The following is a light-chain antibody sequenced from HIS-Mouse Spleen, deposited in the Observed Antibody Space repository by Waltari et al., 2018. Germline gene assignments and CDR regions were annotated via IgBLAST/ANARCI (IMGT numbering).Light chain of an antibody. CDR2: EGS. CDR1: SSDVGSYNL. J-gene: IGLJ2*01. V-gene: IGLV2-14*02. Sequence: QSALTQPASVSGSPGQSITISCTGTSSDVGSYNLVSWYQQHPGTAPKLMIYEGSKRPSGVSNRFSGSKSGNTASLTISGLQAEDEADYHCSSYTSSSTLEGVFGGGTKLTVL. CDR3: SSYTSSSTLEGV.